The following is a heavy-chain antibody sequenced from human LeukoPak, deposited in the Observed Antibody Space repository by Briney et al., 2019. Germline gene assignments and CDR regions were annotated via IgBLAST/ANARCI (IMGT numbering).Heavy chain of an antibody. D-gene: IGHD6-19*01. CDR1: AYTFTGYY. CDR3: ARVFKGSGWYGEIDY. V-gene: IGHV1-2*06. J-gene: IGHJ4*02. Sequence: ASVKVSCKASAYTFTGYYMHWVRQAPGQGLEWMGRINPNSGGTNYAQKFQGRVTMTRDTSISTAYMELSRLRSDDTAVYYCARVFKGSGWYGEIDYWGQGTLVTVSS. CDR2: INPNSGGT.